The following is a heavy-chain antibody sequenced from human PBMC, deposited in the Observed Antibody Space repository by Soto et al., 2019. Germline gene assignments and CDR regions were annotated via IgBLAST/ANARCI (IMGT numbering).Heavy chain of an antibody. CDR3: ARYSSGWVDAFDI. D-gene: IGHD6-19*01. CDR1: GGSISSYY. CDR2: IYYSGST. Sequence: QVQLQESGPGLVKPSETLSLTCTVSGGSISSYYWSWIRQPPGKGLEWIGYIYYSGSTNYNPSLTSRVTISVDTSKNQVSRQLSSVTAADTAVYYCARYSSGWVDAFDIWGQGTMVTVSS. J-gene: IGHJ3*02. V-gene: IGHV4-59*08.